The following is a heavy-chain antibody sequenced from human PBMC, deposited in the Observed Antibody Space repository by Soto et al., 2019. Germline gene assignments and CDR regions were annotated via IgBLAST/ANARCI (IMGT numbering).Heavy chain of an antibody. J-gene: IGHJ3*02. CDR3: ARHVSGDAFDI. V-gene: IGHV4-59*08. CDR1: GGPISSYY. D-gene: IGHD3-3*01. CDR2: IYYSGST. Sequence: SETLSLTCTVSGGPISSYYWSWIRQPPGKGLEWIGYIYYSGSTNYNPSLKSRVTISVDTSKNQFSLKLSSVTAADTAVYYCARHVSGDAFDIWGQGTMVTVSS.